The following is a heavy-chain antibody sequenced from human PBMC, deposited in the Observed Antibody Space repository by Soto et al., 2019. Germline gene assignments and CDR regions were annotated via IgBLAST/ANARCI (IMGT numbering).Heavy chain of an antibody. CDR3: ASGSGWFLKY. CDR2: SYAGGNT. V-gene: IGHV3-53*01. D-gene: IGHD6-19*01. J-gene: IGHJ4*02. CDR1: DFTVSNNY. Sequence: EVQLVESGGGLIQFGGSLRLSCAASDFTVSNNYMNWVRQAPGKGLECVSISYAGGNTYYAGSVKGRFNSPRDSSKSTLYLQTNSLRAQDTALYYCASGSGWFLKYWGEGILVTVSS.